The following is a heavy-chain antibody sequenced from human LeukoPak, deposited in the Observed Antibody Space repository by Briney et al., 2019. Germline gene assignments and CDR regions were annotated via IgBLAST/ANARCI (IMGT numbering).Heavy chain of an antibody. CDR2: ISWNSGST. Sequence: GGSLRLSCAASGFTFDDYAMHWVRQAPGKGLEWVSGISWNSGSTYYADSVKGRFTISRDNSKNSLYLQMNSLRTEDTALYYCAKDGYSYGFLDYWGQGTLVTVSS. V-gene: IGHV3-43*02. D-gene: IGHD5-18*01. CDR3: AKDGYSYGFLDY. CDR1: GFTFDDYA. J-gene: IGHJ4*02.